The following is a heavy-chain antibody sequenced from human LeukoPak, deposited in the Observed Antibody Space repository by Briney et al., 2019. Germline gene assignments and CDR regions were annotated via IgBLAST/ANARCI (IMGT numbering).Heavy chain of an antibody. CDR1: GGSISSYY. J-gene: IGHJ5*02. D-gene: IGHD2-2*01. Sequence: SETLSLTCTVSGGSISSYYWSWIRQPAGKGLEWIGRIYTSGSTNYNPSLKSRVTMSVDTSKNQFSLKLSSVTAADTAVYYCAREGGYCSSTSCFTWGQGTLVTVSS. CDR3: AREGGYCSSTSCFT. V-gene: IGHV4-4*07. CDR2: IYTSGST.